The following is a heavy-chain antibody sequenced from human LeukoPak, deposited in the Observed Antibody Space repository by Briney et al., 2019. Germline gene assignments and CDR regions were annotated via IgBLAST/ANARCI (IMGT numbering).Heavy chain of an antibody. Sequence: SQTLSLTCTVSGGSLSSGSYYWRWLRQPAGKGLEWIGRIYTSGSNNYNPSLKSLVTISVDTSKNQFSLKLSSVTAADTAVYYCARDQRWGPLDAFDIWGQGTMVTVSS. J-gene: IGHJ3*02. V-gene: IGHV4-61*02. CDR2: IYTSGSN. D-gene: IGHD1-26*01. CDR3: ARDQRWGPLDAFDI. CDR1: GGSLSSGSYY.